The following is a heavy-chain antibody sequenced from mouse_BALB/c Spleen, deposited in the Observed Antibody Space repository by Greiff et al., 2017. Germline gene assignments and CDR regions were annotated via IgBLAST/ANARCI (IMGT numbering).Heavy chain of an antibody. V-gene: IGHV6-6*02. CDR3: TRRRLPYYFDY. CDR1: GFTFSNYW. J-gene: IGHJ2*01. Sequence: EVQRVESGGGLVQPGGSRKLSCAASGFTFSNYWMNWVRQSPEKGLEWVAEIRLKSNNSATHYAESVKGRFTISRDDSKSMVYLQMNNVRAEDTGIYYCTRRRLPYYFDYWGQGTTLTVSS. CDR2: IRLKSNNSAT. D-gene: IGHD1-2*01.